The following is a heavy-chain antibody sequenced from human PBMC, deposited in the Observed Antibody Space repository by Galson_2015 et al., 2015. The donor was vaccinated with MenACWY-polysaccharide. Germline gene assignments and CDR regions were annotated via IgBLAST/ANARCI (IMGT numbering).Heavy chain of an antibody. Sequence: SETLSLTCTVSGASISSYYWSWIRQPPGKGLEWIGYIYYSGDTNYNPSLKSRVTMSVDTSKNQFSLKLTSVTAADTAVYYCARQSAYYYYGMDVWGQGTTVTVSS. CDR3: ARQSAYYYYGMDV. CDR2: IYYSGDT. CDR1: GASISSYY. J-gene: IGHJ6*02. V-gene: IGHV4-59*08.